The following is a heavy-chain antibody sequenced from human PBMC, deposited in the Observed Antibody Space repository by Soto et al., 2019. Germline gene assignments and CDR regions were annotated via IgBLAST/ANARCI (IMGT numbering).Heavy chain of an antibody. CDR2: IYWDDYK. V-gene: IGHV2-5*02. CDR1: GFSLSTSGVG. J-gene: IGHJ4*02. CDR3: VHKGGGDRILDY. D-gene: IGHD3-16*01. Sequence: QITLKESGPALVKPTQTLTLTCTFSGFSLSTSGVGVGWIRQPPGEALEWLALIYWDDYKHFSPSLESRLTIPKDTPKNQVVLTMTNMGPVEPATYHCVHKGGGDRILDYWGQGTLVTVSS.